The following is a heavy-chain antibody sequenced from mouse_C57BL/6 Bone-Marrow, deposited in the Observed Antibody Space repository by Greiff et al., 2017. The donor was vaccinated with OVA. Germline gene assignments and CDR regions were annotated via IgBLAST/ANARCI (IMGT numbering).Heavy chain of an antibody. CDR3: ARQELPYAMDY. D-gene: IGHD1-3*01. J-gene: IGHJ4*01. Sequence: EVQLVESGGGLVKPGGSLKLSCAASGFTFSSYSMSWVRQTPEKRLEWVATISGGGGNTYYPPSVKGRFTISRDTAKNTLYLQMIRLRSEDTALYYCARQELPYAMDYWGQGTSVTVSS. V-gene: IGHV5-9*01. CDR1: GFTFSSYS. CDR2: ISGGGGNT.